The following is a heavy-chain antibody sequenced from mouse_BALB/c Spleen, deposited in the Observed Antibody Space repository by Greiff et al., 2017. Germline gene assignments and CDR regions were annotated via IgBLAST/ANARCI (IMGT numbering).Heavy chain of an antibody. D-gene: IGHD2-3*01. Sequence: QVQLKQPGAELVMPGASVKMSCKASGYTFTDYWMHWVKQRPGQGLEWIGAIDTSDSYTSYNQKFKGKATLTVDESSSTAYMQLSSLTSEDSAVFYTVKDDGAFAYWGEGRLVTVSA. CDR1: GYTFTDYW. J-gene: IGHJ3*01. V-gene: IGHV1-69*01. CDR3: VKDDGAFAY. CDR2: IDTSDSYT.